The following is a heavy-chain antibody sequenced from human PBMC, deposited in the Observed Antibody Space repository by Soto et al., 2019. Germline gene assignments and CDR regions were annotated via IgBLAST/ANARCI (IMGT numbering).Heavy chain of an antibody. Sequence: PGGSLRLSCAASGFTFSSYAMSRVRQAPGKGLEWVSAISGSGGSTYYADSVKGRFTISRDNSKNTLYLQMNSLRAEDTAIYYCAKDPLQQLVPKLGFNPWGQGTLVTVSS. V-gene: IGHV3-23*01. CDR3: AKDPLQQLVPKLGFNP. D-gene: IGHD6-13*01. J-gene: IGHJ5*02. CDR2: ISGSGGST. CDR1: GFTFSSYA.